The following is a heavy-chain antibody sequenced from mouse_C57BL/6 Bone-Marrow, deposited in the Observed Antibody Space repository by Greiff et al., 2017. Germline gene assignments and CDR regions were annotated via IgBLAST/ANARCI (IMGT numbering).Heavy chain of an antibody. Sequence: EVKVVESGPELVKPGASVKISCKASGYTFTDYYMNWVKQSHGKSLEWIGDINPNNGGTSYNQKFKGKATLTVDKSSSTAYMELRSLTSEDSAVYYCARSRGLRFYAMDYWGQGTSVTVSS. CDR1: GYTFTDYY. D-gene: IGHD2-4*01. V-gene: IGHV1-26*01. J-gene: IGHJ4*01. CDR2: INPNNGGT. CDR3: ARSRGLRFYAMDY.